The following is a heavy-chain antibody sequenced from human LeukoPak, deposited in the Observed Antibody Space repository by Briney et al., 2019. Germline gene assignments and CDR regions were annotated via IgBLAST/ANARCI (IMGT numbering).Heavy chain of an antibody. CDR2: ISAYNGNT. D-gene: IGHD6-19*01. Sequence: ASLKVSCKASGYTFTSYGISWVRQAPGQGLEWTGWISAYNGNTNYAQKLQGRVTMTTDTSTSTAYMELRSLRSDDTAVYYCARAVAVAGRRYKATLYYMDVWGKGTTVTISS. CDR3: ARAVAVAGRRYKATLYYMDV. J-gene: IGHJ6*03. CDR1: GYTFTSYG. V-gene: IGHV1-18*01.